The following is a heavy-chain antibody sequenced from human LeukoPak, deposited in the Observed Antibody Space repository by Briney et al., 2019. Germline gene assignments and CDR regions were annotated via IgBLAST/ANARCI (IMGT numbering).Heavy chain of an antibody. Sequence: PGGSLRLSCAASGFTVNNNYMSWVRQAPGKGLEWVSVIYSGDITYYADSVKGRFTISRDNSKNTLYLQMNSLRAEDTAVYYCAKERAPAYWGQGTLVTVSS. V-gene: IGHV3-53*01. D-gene: IGHD2-2*01. J-gene: IGHJ4*02. CDR1: GFTVNNNY. CDR2: IYSGDIT. CDR3: AKERAPAY.